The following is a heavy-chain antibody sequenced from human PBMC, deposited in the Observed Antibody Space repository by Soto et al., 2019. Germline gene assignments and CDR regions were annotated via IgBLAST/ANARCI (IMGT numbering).Heavy chain of an antibody. D-gene: IGHD5-18*01. CDR2: IGSRGESYAT. Sequence: GGSLRLSCAASGFTFGASALQWVRQASGKGLEWLGRIGSRGESYATTYDVSVKGRFTISRDDSKKTAYLQMNSLESEDTAVYYCAKDQVQLWFRDFDYWGQGTLVTVSS. CDR3: AKDQVQLWFRDFDY. V-gene: IGHV3-73*01. J-gene: IGHJ4*02. CDR1: GFTFGASA.